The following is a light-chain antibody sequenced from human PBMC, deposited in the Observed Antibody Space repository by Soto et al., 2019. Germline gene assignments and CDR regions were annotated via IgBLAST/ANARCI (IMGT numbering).Light chain of an antibody. CDR2: EVF. CDR1: NTDVGGYDR. V-gene: IGLV2-14*01. CDR3: ISYIPSTTTHWV. J-gene: IGLJ3*02. Sequence: QSALTQPASVSGSPGQSITISCTGTNTDVGGYDRVSWYQHHPGKAPKMLIFEVFNRPSGISDRFSGSKSGDTASLTISGLQAEDEADYYCISYIPSTTTHWVFGGGTKLTAL.